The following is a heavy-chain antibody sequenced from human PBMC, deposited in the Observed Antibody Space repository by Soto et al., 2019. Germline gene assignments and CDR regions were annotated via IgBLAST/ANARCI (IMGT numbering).Heavy chain of an antibody. Sequence: ASVKVSSKASGYTFTSYDINWVRQATGQGLEWMGWMNPNSGNTGYAQKFQGRVTMTRNTSISTAYMELSSLRSEDTAVYYCARGKANDIDIDYWGQGTLVTVSS. CDR3: ARGKANDIDIDY. J-gene: IGHJ4*02. D-gene: IGHD3-9*01. V-gene: IGHV1-8*01. CDR1: GYTFTSYD. CDR2: MNPNSGNT.